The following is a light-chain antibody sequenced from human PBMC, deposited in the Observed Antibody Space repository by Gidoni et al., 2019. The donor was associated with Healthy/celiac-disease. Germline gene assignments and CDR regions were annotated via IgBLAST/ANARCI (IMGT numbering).Light chain of an antibody. CDR3: AAWDDSLSGVV. Sequence: QSVLTQPPSASGTPGQRVTISCSGSSSNIGSNYVYWYQQLPGTAPKLLIYRNNQRPSGVPYRFSGSKSDTSASLAISGLRSEDEADYYCAAWDDSLSGVVFGGGTKLTVL. CDR2: RNN. J-gene: IGLJ2*01. V-gene: IGLV1-47*01. CDR1: SSNIGSNY.